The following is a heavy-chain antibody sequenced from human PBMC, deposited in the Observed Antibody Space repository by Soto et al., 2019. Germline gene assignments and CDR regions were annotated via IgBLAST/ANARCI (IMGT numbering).Heavy chain of an antibody. CDR3: AKRRQDWNYDYFDC. Sequence: LRLSCAASRFTFSTYAMSWVRQAPGKGLEWVSSISGSGATTYLADSVKGRFTISRDNSKNTLFLQISSLRAEDTAVYYCAKRRQDWNYDYFDCWGQGTLVTVSS. CDR2: ISGSGATT. J-gene: IGHJ4*02. V-gene: IGHV3-23*01. D-gene: IGHD1-7*01. CDR1: RFTFSTYA.